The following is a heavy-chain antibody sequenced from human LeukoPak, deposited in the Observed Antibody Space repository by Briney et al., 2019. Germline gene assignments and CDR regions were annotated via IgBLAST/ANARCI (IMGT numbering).Heavy chain of an antibody. CDR3: ARESEMATMGYYYYYMDV. CDR2: INPNSGGT. D-gene: IGHD5-24*01. J-gene: IGHJ6*03. Sequence: ASVKVSCKASGYTFTDYYMHWVRQAPGQGLEWMGWINPNSGGTNFAQNFQGRVTMTRDTSISTAYMELSRLRSDDTAVYYCARESEMATMGYYYYYMDVWGKGTTVTVSS. V-gene: IGHV1-2*02. CDR1: GYTFTDYY.